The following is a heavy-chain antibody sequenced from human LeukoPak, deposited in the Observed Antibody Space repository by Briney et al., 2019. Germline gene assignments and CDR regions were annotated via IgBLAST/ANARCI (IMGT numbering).Heavy chain of an antibody. V-gene: IGHV4-61*02. J-gene: IGHJ6*03. D-gene: IGHD3-10*01. CDR1: GGSISSGSYY. CDR3: AREYGSGSYYYYYYMDV. Sequence: SQTLSLTCTVSGGSISSGSYYWSWIRQPAGKGLEWIGRIYTSGNTNYNPSLKSRVTMSVDTSKNQFSLKLSSVTAADTAVYYCAREYGSGSYYYYYYMDVWGKGTTVTISS. CDR2: IYTSGNT.